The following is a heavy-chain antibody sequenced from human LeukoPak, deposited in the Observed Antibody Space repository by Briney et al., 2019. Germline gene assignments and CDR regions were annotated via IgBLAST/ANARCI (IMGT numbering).Heavy chain of an antibody. CDR2: ISYDGSNK. Sequence: PGGSLRLSCAASGFTFSSYAMHWVRQAPGKGLEWVAVISYDGSNKYYADSVKGRFTISRDNSKNTLYLQMNSLRAEDTAVYYCARDRVGRRCSGGSCYHFDYWGQGTLVTVSS. J-gene: IGHJ4*02. CDR1: GFTFSSYA. D-gene: IGHD2-15*01. CDR3: ARDRVGRRCSGGSCYHFDY. V-gene: IGHV3-30*01.